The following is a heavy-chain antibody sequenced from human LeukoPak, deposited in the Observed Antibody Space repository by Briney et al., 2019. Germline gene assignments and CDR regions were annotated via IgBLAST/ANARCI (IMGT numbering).Heavy chain of an antibody. CDR1: GFTFSSYA. J-gene: IGHJ6*04. D-gene: IGHD4-23*01. CDR2: ISYDGSNK. CDR3: ASKAYGGNSLDV. Sequence: PGGSLRLSCAASGFTFSSYAMHWVRQAPGKGLEWVAVISYDGSNKYYADSVKGRFSISRDNSKNTLYLQMNSLRAEDTAVYYCASKAYGGNSLDVWGKGTTVTVSS. V-gene: IGHV3-30-3*01.